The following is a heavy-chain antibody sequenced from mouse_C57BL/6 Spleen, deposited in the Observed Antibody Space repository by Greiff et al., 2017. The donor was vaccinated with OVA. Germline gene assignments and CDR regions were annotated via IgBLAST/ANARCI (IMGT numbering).Heavy chain of an antibody. CDR1: GFTFSSYG. CDR3: AGTGTNFDY. D-gene: IGHD4-1*01. J-gene: IGHJ2*01. CDR2: ISSGGSYT. Sequence: EVQVVESGGDLVKPGGSLKLSCAASGFTFSSYGMSWVRQTPDKRLEWVATISSGGSYTYYPDSVKGRFTISRDNAKNTLYLQMSSLKSEDTAMYYCAGTGTNFDYWGQGTTLTVSS. V-gene: IGHV5-6*01.